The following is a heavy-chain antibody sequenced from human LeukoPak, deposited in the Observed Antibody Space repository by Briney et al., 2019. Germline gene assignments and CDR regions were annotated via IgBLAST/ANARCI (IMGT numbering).Heavy chain of an antibody. D-gene: IGHD3-3*01. V-gene: IGHV1-8*01. CDR3: ARYYDFWSGYYDAFDI. CDR2: MNPNSGNT. CDR1: GYTFTSYD. Sequence: GASVKVSCKASGYTFTSYDINWVRQATGQGLEWMGWMNPNSGNTDYAQKLQGRVTMTTDTSTSTAYMELRSLRSDDTAVYYCARYYDFWSGYYDAFDIRGQGTMVTVSS. J-gene: IGHJ3*02.